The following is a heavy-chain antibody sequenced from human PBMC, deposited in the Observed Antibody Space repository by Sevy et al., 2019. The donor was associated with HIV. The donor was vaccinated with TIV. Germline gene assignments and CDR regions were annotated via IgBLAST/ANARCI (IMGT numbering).Heavy chain of an antibody. V-gene: IGHV3-23*01. D-gene: IGHD2-8*01. J-gene: IGHJ4*02. CDR3: ERVGCTTPYDY. CDR1: GFTFSKYA. Sequence: GGSLRLSCAASGFTFSKYAMNWVRQPPGKGLEWVSTLSFGCGEKTYADSVKGRFTISRDNSKSPVYLQMNNLRPEDTAVYYCERVGCTTPYDYWGQGTLVTVSS. CDR2: LSFGCGEK.